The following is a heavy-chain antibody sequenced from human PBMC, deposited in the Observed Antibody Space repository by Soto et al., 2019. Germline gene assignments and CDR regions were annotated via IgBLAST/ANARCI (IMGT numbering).Heavy chain of an antibody. J-gene: IGHJ5*02. D-gene: IGHD1-1*01. CDR3: ESEGGQLTGSAP. CDR1: GFTFSSYS. Sequence: GSLRLSCAASGFTFSSYSMNWVRQAPEKGLEWVSYISSSSSTIYYADSVKGRFTISRDNAKNSLYLQMNSLRAEDTAVYYWESEGGQLTGSAPRRKRTLVTVSS. V-gene: IGHV3-48*01. CDR2: ISSSSSTI.